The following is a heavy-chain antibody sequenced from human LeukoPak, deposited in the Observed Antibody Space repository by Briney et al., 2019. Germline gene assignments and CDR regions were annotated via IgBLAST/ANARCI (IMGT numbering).Heavy chain of an antibody. D-gene: IGHD1-26*01. Sequence: PSETLSLTCAVSGGSLSGYYWSWIRQSPGKGLEWIGTIYHSGSTYYNPSLKSRVTISVDTSKNQFSLKLSSVTAADTAVYYCARIGVGATSYFDYWGQGTLVTVSS. CDR3: ARIGVGATSYFDY. CDR2: IYHSGST. CDR1: GGSLSGYY. J-gene: IGHJ4*02. V-gene: IGHV4-34*01.